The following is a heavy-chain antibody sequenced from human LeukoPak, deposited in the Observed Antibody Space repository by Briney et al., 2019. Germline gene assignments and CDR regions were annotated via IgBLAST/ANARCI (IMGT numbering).Heavy chain of an antibody. CDR3: AREDDYVWGSYRPPDY. V-gene: IGHV3-7*01. CDR1: GFTFSSYW. D-gene: IGHD3-16*02. Sequence: GGSLRLSCAASGFTFSSYWMSWVRQAPGKGLEWVANIKQDGSEKYYVDSVKGRFTISRDNAKNSLYLQMNSLRAEDTAVYYCAREDDYVWGSYRPPDYWGQGTLVTVSS. J-gene: IGHJ4*02. CDR2: IKQDGSEK.